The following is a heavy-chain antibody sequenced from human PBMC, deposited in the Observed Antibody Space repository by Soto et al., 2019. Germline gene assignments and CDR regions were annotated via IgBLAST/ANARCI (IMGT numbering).Heavy chain of an antibody. V-gene: IGHV3-7*03. D-gene: IGHD1-26*01. Sequence: QPGGSLRLSCAASGFTFSSYWMSWVRQAPGKGLEWVANIKQDGSEKYYVDSVKGRFTISRDNAKNSLYLQMNSLRAEDTAVYYCAREGTGSYYYYYSGMDVWGQGTTVTVSS. J-gene: IGHJ6*02. CDR2: IKQDGSEK. CDR3: AREGTGSYYYYYSGMDV. CDR1: GFTFSSYW.